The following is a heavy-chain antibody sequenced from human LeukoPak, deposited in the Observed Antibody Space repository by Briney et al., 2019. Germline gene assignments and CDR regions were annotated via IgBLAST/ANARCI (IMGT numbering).Heavy chain of an antibody. CDR1: GFTFSSNS. CDR3: AKDWGYGSGTYYPH. CDR2: ITNNGATT. Sequence: PGGSLRLSCAASGFTFSSNSMNWVRQAPGRGLEWVSVITNNGATTYYADSVKGRFTISRDNSKNMLYLQMNSLRAEDTAVYYCAKDWGYGSGTYYPHWGQGTLVTVSP. J-gene: IGHJ4*02. D-gene: IGHD3-10*01. V-gene: IGHV3-23*01.